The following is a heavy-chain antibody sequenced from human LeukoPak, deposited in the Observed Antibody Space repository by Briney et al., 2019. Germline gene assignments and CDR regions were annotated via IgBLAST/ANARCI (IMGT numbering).Heavy chain of an antibody. CDR1: GGTFSGYA. D-gene: IGHD6-13*01. J-gene: IGHJ4*02. Sequence: GASVKVSCKASGGTFSGYAISWVRQAPGQGLEWMGGIIPIFGTANYAQKFQGRVTITTDESTSTAYMELSSLRSEDTAVYYCARGHRARPRAAAGTGEDYWGQGTLVTVSS. CDR2: IIPIFGTA. V-gene: IGHV1-69*05. CDR3: ARGHRARPRAAAGTGEDY.